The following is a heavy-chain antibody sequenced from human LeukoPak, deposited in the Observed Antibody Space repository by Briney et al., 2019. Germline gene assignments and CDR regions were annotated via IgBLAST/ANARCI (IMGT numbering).Heavy chain of an antibody. V-gene: IGHV4-34*01. Sequence: SETLSLTCAVYGGSFSGYYWSWLRQPPGKGLEWIEEINHSGSTNYNPSLKSRVTISVDTSKNQFSLKLSSVTAADTAVYYCARGRYSGSYRNPGFDYWGQGTLVTVSS. CDR2: INHSGST. CDR3: ARGRYSGSYRNPGFDY. D-gene: IGHD1-26*01. J-gene: IGHJ4*02. CDR1: GGSFSGYY.